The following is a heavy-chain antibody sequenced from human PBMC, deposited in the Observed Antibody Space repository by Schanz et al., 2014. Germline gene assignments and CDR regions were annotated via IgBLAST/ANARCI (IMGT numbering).Heavy chain of an antibody. D-gene: IGHD6-19*01. Sequence: EVQLLESGGGLVQPGGSLRLSCAASGFTFRNYGMSWVRQAPGQGLEWVSAISGSGGSTYYADSVKGRFTISRDNSKNTLYLQMNSLRTDDTAMYYYARDPNTSAWLPYFDTWGQGTLVTVSS. CDR2: ISGSGGST. CDR1: GFTFRNYG. CDR3: ARDPNTSAWLPYFDT. V-gene: IGHV3-23*01. J-gene: IGHJ4*02.